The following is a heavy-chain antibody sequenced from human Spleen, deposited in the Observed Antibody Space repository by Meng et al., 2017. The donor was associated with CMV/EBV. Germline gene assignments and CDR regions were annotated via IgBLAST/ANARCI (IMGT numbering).Heavy chain of an antibody. Sequence: GGSLRLSCAASGFTFITYGMHWVRQAPGKGLEWVSFIRFDGSNQYYADSVKGRFSTSRDNSKNTLYLQMNSLRAEDTAVYYCAKAFSASWYREYYDDWGQGTLVTVSS. CDR3: AKAFSASWYREYYDD. V-gene: IGHV3-30*02. CDR1: GFTFITYG. J-gene: IGHJ4*01. CDR2: IRFDGSNQ. D-gene: IGHD6-13*01.